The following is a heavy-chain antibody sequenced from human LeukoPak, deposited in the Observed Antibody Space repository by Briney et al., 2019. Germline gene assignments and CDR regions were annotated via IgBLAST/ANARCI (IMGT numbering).Heavy chain of an antibody. Sequence: SETLSLTCAVYGGSLSGYYWSWIRQPPGKGLEWIGEINHSGSTNYNPSLKSRVTISVDTSKNQFSLKLSSVTAADTAVYYCARGMVRGVVANYYYYGMDVWGQGTTVTVSS. CDR3: ARGMVRGVVANYYYYGMDV. D-gene: IGHD3-10*01. CDR2: INHSGST. CDR1: GGSLSGYY. V-gene: IGHV4-34*01. J-gene: IGHJ6*02.